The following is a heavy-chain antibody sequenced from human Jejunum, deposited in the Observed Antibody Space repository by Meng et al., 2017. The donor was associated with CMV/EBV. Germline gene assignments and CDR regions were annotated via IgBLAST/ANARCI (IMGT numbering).Heavy chain of an antibody. CDR3: ARVGKQISNPYFDS. J-gene: IGHJ4*02. CDR2: IMTLFSTT. CDR1: GGTFSSYA. D-gene: IGHD2/OR15-2a*01. V-gene: IGHV1-69*05. Sequence: ASGGTFSSYAISWVQQAPGQGLEWMGGIMTLFSTTNYAQKFQGRVTINTDESTSTAYMELSSLRSEDTAVYYCARVGKQISNPYFDSWGQGTLVTVSS.